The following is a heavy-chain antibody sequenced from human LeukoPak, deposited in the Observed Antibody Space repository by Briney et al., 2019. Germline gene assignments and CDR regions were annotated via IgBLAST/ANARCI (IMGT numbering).Heavy chain of an antibody. Sequence: ASVKVSCKASGYTFTSYDINWVRQATGQGLEWMGWMNLNSGNTGYAQKFQGRVTMTRNTSISTAYMELSSLRSEDTAVYYCARAGYYTTTVTTILGWFDPWGQGTLVTVSS. CDR3: ARAGYYTTTVTTILGWFDP. CDR2: MNLNSGNT. D-gene: IGHD4-17*01. CDR1: GYTFTSYD. J-gene: IGHJ5*02. V-gene: IGHV1-8*01.